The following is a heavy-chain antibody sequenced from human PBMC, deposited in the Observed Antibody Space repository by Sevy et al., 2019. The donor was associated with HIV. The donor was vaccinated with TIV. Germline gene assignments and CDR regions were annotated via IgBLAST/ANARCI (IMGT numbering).Heavy chain of an antibody. CDR3: ASQRGGYERLYYFDS. D-gene: IGHD5-12*01. CDR2: ISDSSATI. Sequence: GGSLRLSCVASGFTYSMNWVRQAPGKGLEWVSYISDSSATIHYADSVKGRFTISRDNAKNSLYLQMNTLRAEDTAVYYCASQRGGYERLYYFDSWGLGTLVTVSS. V-gene: IGHV3-48*01. J-gene: IGHJ4*02. CDR1: GFTYS.